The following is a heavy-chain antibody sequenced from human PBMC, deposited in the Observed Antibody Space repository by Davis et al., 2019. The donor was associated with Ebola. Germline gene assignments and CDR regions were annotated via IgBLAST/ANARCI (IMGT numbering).Heavy chain of an antibody. V-gene: IGHV3-74*01. D-gene: IGHD2/OR15-2a*01. J-gene: IGHJ4*02. CDR1: GFTFSNYW. Sequence: GESLKISCAASGFTFSNYWMHWVRQVPGKGLVWVSRINSDGSSTSYADSVKGRFTISRDNAKNSLYLQMNSLRAEDTAVYYCTRGRHSEPTYDDYWGQGTLVTVSS. CDR2: INSDGSST. CDR3: TRGRHSEPTYDDY.